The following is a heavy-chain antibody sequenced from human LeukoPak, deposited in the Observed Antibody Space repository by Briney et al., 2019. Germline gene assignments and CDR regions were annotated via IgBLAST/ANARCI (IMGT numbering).Heavy chain of an antibody. CDR3: AKVHSGYDFNWYFDL. V-gene: IGHV3-9*01. CDR2: ISWNSGSI. D-gene: IGHD5-12*01. Sequence: GGSLRLSCAASGFTFDDYAMHWVRQAPGKGLEWVSDISWNSGSIGYADSVKGRFTISRDNAKNSLYLQMNSLRAADTALYYCAKVHSGYDFNWYFDLWGRGTLVTVSS. CDR1: GFTFDDYA. J-gene: IGHJ2*01.